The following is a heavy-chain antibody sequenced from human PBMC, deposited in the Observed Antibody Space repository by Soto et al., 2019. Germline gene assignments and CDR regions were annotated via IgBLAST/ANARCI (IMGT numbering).Heavy chain of an antibody. CDR2: ISAYNGNT. J-gene: IGHJ6*03. CDR1: GYTFTSYV. V-gene: IGHV1-18*01. D-gene: IGHD6-19*01. CDR3: ARAGDSSGWQRGYYYYMDV. Sequence: GASVKVSFKASGYTFTSYVISWVRQAPGQGLEWMGWISAYNGNTNYAQKLQGRVTITRDTSASTAYMELSSLRSEDTAVYYCARAGDSSGWQRGYYYYMDVWGKGTTVTVSS.